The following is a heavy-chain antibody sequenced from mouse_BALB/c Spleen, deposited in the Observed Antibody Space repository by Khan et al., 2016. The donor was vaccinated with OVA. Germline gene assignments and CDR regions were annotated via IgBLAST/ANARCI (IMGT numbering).Heavy chain of an antibody. V-gene: IGHV3-2*02. D-gene: IGHD1-1*01. J-gene: IGHJ2*01. CDR3: AGGRLLLRYPDYFDY. Sequence: EVQLQESGPGLLKPSQSLSLTCTVTGYSITNDYAWYWIRQFPGNKLERMAYISYSGSPTYTPSFRSRFSISRDTSKNQFFLQLNYVTTEDTATYYCAGGRLLLRYPDYFDYWGQGTTLTVSS. CDR1: GYSITNDYA. CDR2: ISYSGSP.